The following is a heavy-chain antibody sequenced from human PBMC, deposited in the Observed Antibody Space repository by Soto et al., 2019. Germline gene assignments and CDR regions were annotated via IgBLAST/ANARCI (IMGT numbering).Heavy chain of an antibody. CDR2: ISYDGTYK. V-gene: IGHV3-30*18. J-gene: IGHJ6*02. D-gene: IGHD1-26*01. Sequence: QVQLVESGGGVVQPGRSLRLSCEASGFTFSSYGMHWVRQAPGKGLEWLAIISYDGTYKYYADSVRGRFTISRDNSKNTLYLQMNSLRAEDTALYCCAKDSVGATLYYNGMDVWGLGTTVTVSS. CDR3: AKDSVGATLYYNGMDV. CDR1: GFTFSSYG.